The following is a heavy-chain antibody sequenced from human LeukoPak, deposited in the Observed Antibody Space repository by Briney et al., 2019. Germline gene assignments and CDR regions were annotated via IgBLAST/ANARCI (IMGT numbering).Heavy chain of an antibody. CDR2: IKSKTDGGTT. CDR3: TTRRVAVATYFDY. Sequence: GGSLRLSCAASGFTFSNAWMSWVRQAPGKGLEWVGRIKSKTDGGTTDYAAPVKGRFTISRDDSKNTLYLQMNSLKTEDTAVYYCTTRRVAVATYFDYWGQGTLLTVSS. CDR1: GFTFSNAW. D-gene: IGHD6-19*01. J-gene: IGHJ4*02. V-gene: IGHV3-15*01.